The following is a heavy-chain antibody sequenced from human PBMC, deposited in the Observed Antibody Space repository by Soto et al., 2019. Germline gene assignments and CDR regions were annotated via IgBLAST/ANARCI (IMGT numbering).Heavy chain of an antibody. V-gene: IGHV1-24*01. D-gene: IGHD3-22*01. CDR2: FDPDDGET. J-gene: IGHJ1*01. Sequence: ASVKVSCKVPGYIFTELSMHWVRQAPGKGLEWMGGFDPDDGETIYAQKFQGRVTMTEDTSTDTAYMELSSLRSEDTAVYYCAAVSYYYDSSGYPEYFKHWGPGTLVTVSS. CDR3: AAVSYYYDSSGYPEYFKH. CDR1: GYIFTELS.